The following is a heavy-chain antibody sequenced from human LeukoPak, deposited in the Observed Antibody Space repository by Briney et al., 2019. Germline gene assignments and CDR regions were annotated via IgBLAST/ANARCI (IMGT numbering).Heavy chain of an antibody. CDR1: GYSISSGYY. CDR2: IYHSGST. Sequence: PSETLSLTCAVSGYSISSGYYWGWIRQPPGKGLEWIGSIYHSGSTYYNPSLNSRVTISVDTSKNQFSLKLSSVTAADTAVYYCARSPGYTYCDSWGQGTLVTVSS. D-gene: IGHD5-18*01. J-gene: IGHJ4*02. V-gene: IGHV4-38-2*01. CDR3: ARSPGYTYCDS.